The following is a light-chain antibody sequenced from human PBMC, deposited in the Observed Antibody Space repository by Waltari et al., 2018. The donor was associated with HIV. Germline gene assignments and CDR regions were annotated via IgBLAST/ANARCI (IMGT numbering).Light chain of an antibody. V-gene: IGKV4-1*01. CDR2: WAS. Sequence: DILMTQSPDSLAVSLGERATINCKASQSVLYSSNKKCYLTWYQQKPGQPPKLLIYWASTRESGVPNRFNGSGSGTDFTLTISSLQAGDVAVYYCQQYFSTPYTFGQGTKLEIK. CDR1: QSVLYSSNKKCY. CDR3: QQYFSTPYT. J-gene: IGKJ2*01.